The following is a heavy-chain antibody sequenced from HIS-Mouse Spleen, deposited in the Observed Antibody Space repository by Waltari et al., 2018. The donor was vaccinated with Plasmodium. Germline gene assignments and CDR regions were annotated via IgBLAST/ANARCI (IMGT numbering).Heavy chain of an antibody. CDR1: GLTFSRYV. J-gene: IGHJ4*02. V-gene: IGHV3-30*18. Sequence: QVQLVESGGGVVQPGRSLRRSCAPAGLTFSRYVFPRVRRAQGKGVEWVAVISYDGSNKYYADSVKCRFTISRDNSKNTLYLQMNSLRAEDTAVYYCAKDRRSSSWYVDYWGQGTLVTVSS. CDR2: ISYDGSNK. CDR3: AKDRRSSSWYVDY. D-gene: IGHD6-13*01.